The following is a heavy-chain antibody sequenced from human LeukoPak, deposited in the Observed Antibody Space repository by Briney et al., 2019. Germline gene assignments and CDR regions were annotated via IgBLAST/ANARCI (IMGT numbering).Heavy chain of an antibody. D-gene: IGHD1-1*01. CDR2: IRYDGSNK. Sequence: GGSLRLSCAASGFTFSSYGMHWVRQAPGKGLEWVAFIRYDGSNKYYADSVKGRFTISRDNSKNTLYLQMNSLRAEDTAVYYCAQGSGTNYYYYMDVWGKGTTVTVSS. CDR3: AQGSGTNYYYYMDV. V-gene: IGHV3-30*02. J-gene: IGHJ6*03. CDR1: GFTFSSYG.